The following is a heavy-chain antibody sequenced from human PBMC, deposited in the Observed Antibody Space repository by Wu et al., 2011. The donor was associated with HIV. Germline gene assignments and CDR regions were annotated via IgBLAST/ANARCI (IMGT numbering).Heavy chain of an antibody. CDR2: IIPVFGTA. Sequence: QVQLVQSGAEVKKPGSSVMVSCKASGGTFSSYVISWVRQAPGQGLEWMGRIIPVFGTANYAQKFQGRVTITANKSTSTAYMELSSLTSEDTALYYCASQYCSGDSCYPYNWFDPGAREPWSPSP. D-gene: IGHD2-15*01. V-gene: IGHV1-69*14. CDR1: GGTFSSYV. J-gene: IGHJ5*02. CDR3: ASQYCSGDSCYPYNWFDP.